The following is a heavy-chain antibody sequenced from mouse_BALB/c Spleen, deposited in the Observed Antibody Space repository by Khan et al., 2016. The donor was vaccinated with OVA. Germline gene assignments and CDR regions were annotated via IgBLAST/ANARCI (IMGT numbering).Heavy chain of an antibody. J-gene: IGHJ4*01. V-gene: IGHV2-6-1*01. Sequence: QVQLQQSGPGLAAPSQSLSITCTISEFSLTNYGVHWVRQPPGKGLEWLVVIWNDGTTTYNSSLKSRLTITKDNSQSQVFLKMNSLQTDDTAIYFCARQPYYHYNIMDYWGQGTSVTVSS. CDR3: ARQPYYHYNIMDY. CDR2: IWNDGTT. D-gene: IGHD2-10*01. CDR1: EFSLTNYG.